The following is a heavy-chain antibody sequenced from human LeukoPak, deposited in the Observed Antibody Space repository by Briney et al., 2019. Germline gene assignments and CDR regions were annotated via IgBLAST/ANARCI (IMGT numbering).Heavy chain of an antibody. Sequence: PGGSLRLSCVASGFTFRTYAMSWVRQAPGKGLEWVSGISGSGGSTYYADSVKGRFTISRDNSKNTLYLQMNSLRAEDTAVYYCARDRGYGDSDYWGQGTLVTVSS. V-gene: IGHV3-23*01. J-gene: IGHJ4*02. CDR3: ARDRGYGDSDY. CDR2: ISGSGGST. CDR1: GFTFRTYA. D-gene: IGHD2-21*02.